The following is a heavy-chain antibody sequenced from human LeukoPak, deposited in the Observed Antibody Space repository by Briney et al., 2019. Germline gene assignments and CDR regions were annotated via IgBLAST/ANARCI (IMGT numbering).Heavy chain of an antibody. J-gene: IGHJ4*02. CDR1: GYTFTSYD. V-gene: IGHV1-8*01. CDR3: ARLPLAAAGQGG. CDR2: MNPNSGNT. D-gene: IGHD6-13*01. Sequence: PWASVKVSCKASGYTFTSYDINWVRQATGQGLEWMGWMNPNSGNTGYAQKFQGRVTMTRNTSISTAYMELSSLRSEDTAVYYCARLPLAAAGQGGWGQGTLVTVSS.